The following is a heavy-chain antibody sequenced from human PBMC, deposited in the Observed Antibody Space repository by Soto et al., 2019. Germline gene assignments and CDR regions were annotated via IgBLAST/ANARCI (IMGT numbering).Heavy chain of an antibody. V-gene: IGHV4-30-2*01. D-gene: IGHD3-22*01. Sequence: SETLSLTCAVSVDSVNSGGDPWGWIRQPPGKGLEWIGYIYIGGSAYYNPSLRSRVTMSVDRARNQFSLNLTSVTAADTAVYYCVRVKGGYYTFDHWGQGTLVTVSS. CDR1: VDSVNSGGDP. CDR3: VRVKGGYYTFDH. J-gene: IGHJ4*02. CDR2: IYIGGSA.